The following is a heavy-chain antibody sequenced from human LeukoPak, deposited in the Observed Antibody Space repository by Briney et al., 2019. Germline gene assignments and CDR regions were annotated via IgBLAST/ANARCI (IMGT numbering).Heavy chain of an antibody. Sequence: GGSLRLSCAASRFTFSSYEMNWVRQAPGKGLEWVSAISGSGGSTYYADSVKGRFTISRDNSKNTLYLQMNSLRAEDTAVYYCAKDLRGYGTYYFDYWGQGTLVTVSS. CDR1: RFTFSSYE. J-gene: IGHJ4*02. D-gene: IGHD4-17*01. CDR2: ISGSGGST. CDR3: AKDLRGYGTYYFDY. V-gene: IGHV3-23*01.